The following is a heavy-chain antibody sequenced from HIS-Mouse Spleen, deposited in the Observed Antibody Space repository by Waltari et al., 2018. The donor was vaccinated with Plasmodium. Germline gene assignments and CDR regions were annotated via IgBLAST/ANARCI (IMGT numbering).Heavy chain of an antibody. Sequence: QVQLVQSGAEVQKPGASVKVSCKASGYTFTGYYMHWVRQAPGPGLEWMGWINPNRGGTNYAQKFQGRVTMTRDTSISTAYMELSRLRSDDTAVYYCARVLGYKAAAGTFVEYFQHWGQGTLVTVSS. CDR3: ARVLGYKAAAGTFVEYFQH. V-gene: IGHV1-2*02. D-gene: IGHD6-13*01. J-gene: IGHJ1*01. CDR1: GYTFTGYY. CDR2: INPNRGGT.